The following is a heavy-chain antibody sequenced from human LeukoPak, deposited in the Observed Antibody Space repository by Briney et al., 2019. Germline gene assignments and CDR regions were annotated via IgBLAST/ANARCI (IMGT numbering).Heavy chain of an antibody. CDR3: ARGYGSGSYYDDY. J-gene: IGHJ4*02. D-gene: IGHD3-10*01. Sequence: ASVKVSCKASGYTFTSYDINWVRQATGQGLEWMGRIIPILGIANYAQKFQGRVTITADKSTSTAYMELSSLRSEDTAVYYCARGYGSGSYYDDYWGQGTLVTVSS. V-gene: IGHV1-69*04. CDR1: GYTFTSYD. CDR2: IIPILGIA.